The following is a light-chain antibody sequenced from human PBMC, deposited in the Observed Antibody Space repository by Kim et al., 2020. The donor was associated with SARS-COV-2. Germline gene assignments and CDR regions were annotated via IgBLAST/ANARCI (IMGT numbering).Light chain of an antibody. CDR2: GAS. V-gene: IGKV3-15*01. Sequence: SVSPGDRATLSCRASQSINNNLAWYQQKPGQPPRLLIYGASTRATGIPARFSGSGSETEFTLTISSLQSEDFAVFFCQQYNNWPLTFAGGTKLEIK. CDR1: QSINNN. CDR3: QQYNNWPLT. J-gene: IGKJ4*01.